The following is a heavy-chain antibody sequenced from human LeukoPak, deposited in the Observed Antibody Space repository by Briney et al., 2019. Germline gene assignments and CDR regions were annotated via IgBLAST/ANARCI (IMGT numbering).Heavy chain of an antibody. D-gene: IGHD5-24*01. CDR3: ARLEMATIATVYYFDF. CDR2: IYDSGST. V-gene: IGHV4-59*08. J-gene: IGHJ4*02. Sequence: SETLSLTCTVSAGSISRYSWSWIRQPPGKGLEWIGHIYDSGSTNYNPSLKSRVSISVDTSKKQFSLRLSSVTAADTAVYYCARLEMATIATVYYFDFWGQGSLVTVSS. CDR1: AGSISRYS.